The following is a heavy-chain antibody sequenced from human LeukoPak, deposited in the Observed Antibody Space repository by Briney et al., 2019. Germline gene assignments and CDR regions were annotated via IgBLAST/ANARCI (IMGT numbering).Heavy chain of an antibody. J-gene: IGHJ4*02. V-gene: IGHV4-59*01. D-gene: IGHD1-26*01. CDR1: GGSISRYY. CDR3: ARDSGSSGNNYYFDY. Sequence: SETLSLTCTVSGGSISRYYWTWIRQPPGKGLEWIGYIGYSGSTNYNPSLKSRVTISVDTSKNQFSLKLSSVTAADTAVYYCARDSGSSGNNYYFDYWGQGTLVTVSS. CDR2: IGYSGST.